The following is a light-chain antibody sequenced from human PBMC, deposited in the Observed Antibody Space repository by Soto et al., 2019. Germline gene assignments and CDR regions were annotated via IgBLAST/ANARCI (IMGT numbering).Light chain of an antibody. Sequence: DIQMTQSPSSLSAFVGDIVTITCRASQDISNFLAWYQQKPGKVPKLLIYAASTLQSGVPSRFSGSGSGTDFTLTISSLQPEDVATYYCQKCKIAPFTFGGGTKVDIK. V-gene: IGKV1-27*01. CDR1: QDISNF. CDR3: QKCKIAPFT. J-gene: IGKJ4*01. CDR2: AAS.